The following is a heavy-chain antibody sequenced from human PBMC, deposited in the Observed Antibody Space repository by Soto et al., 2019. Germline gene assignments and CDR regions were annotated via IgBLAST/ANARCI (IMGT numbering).Heavy chain of an antibody. V-gene: IGHV1-69*12. J-gene: IGHJ4*02. Sequence: QVQLVQSGAEVKKPGSSVRVCCKASGGTFSSYTISWVRQAPGQGLEWMGGIIPIFGTANYAQKCQGRVTITADESTSTAYMELSSLTSEDTAVYYCATDYYDSSGYYYWGQGTLVTVSS. CDR1: GGTFSSYT. CDR2: IIPIFGTA. CDR3: ATDYYDSSGYYY. D-gene: IGHD3-22*01.